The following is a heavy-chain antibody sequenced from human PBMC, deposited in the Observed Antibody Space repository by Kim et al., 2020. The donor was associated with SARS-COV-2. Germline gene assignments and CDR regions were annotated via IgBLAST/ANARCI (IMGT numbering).Heavy chain of an antibody. Sequence: GGSLRLSCAASGFTFSSYAMSWVRQAPGKGLEWVSAISGSDGTTYYADSVKGRFTIFRDNSKNTLYLQMNSLRAEDTAVYYCAKDYRSGKSGYDVGDWGQGTLVTVCS. J-gene: IGHJ4*02. CDR1: GFTFSSYA. D-gene: IGHD5-12*01. CDR3: AKDYRSGKSGYDVGD. CDR2: ISGSDGTT. V-gene: IGHV3-23*01.